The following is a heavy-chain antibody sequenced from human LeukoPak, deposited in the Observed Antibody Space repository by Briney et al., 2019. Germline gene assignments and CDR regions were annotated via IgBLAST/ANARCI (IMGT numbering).Heavy chain of an antibody. J-gene: IGHJ4*02. V-gene: IGHV3-48*03. CDR1: GFTFSSYE. CDR2: ISSSGSTI. CDR3: AREEYSYGYY. D-gene: IGHD5-18*01. Sequence: QPGGSLRLSCAASGFTFSSYEINWVRQAPGKGLEWVSYISSSGSTIYYADSVKGRFTISRDNAKNSLYLQMSSLRAEDTAVYYCAREEYSYGYYWGQGTLVTVSS.